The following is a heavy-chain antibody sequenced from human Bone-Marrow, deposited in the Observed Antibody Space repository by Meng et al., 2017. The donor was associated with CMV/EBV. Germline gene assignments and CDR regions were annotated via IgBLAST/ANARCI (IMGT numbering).Heavy chain of an antibody. J-gene: IGHJ6*02. D-gene: IGHD2-2*01. CDR1: GFTFSSYA. CDR2: ISYDGSNK. Sequence: GGSLRLSCAASGFTFSSYAMHWVRQAPGKGLGWVAVISYDGSNKYYADSVKGRFTISRDNSKNTLYLQMNRLRAEDTAVYYCARDLGCSSTSCYEGGYYYYYYGMDVWGQGTTVTVSS. CDR3: ARDLGCSSTSCYEGGYYYYYYGMDV. V-gene: IGHV3-30*04.